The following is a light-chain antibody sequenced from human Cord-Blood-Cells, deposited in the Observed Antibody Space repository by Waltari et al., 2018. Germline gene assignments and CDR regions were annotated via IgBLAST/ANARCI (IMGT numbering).Light chain of an antibody. Sequence: QSALTQPASVSGSPGQSITIPCTGPSSAVGRSNFVSWYHQHPGKAPKLMIYEGSKRPSGVSNRFSGSKSGNTASLTISGLQAEDEADYYCCSYAGSSTWVFGGGTKLTVL. CDR1: SSAVGRSNF. CDR2: EGS. J-gene: IGLJ3*02. V-gene: IGLV2-23*01. CDR3: CSYAGSSTWV.